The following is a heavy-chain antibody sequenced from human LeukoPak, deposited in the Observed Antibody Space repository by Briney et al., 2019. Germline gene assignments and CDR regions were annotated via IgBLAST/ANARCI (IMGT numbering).Heavy chain of an antibody. CDR1: GYTFTSYY. Sequence: GASVKVSCKASGYTFTSYYMHWVRQAPGQGLEWMGWINPNSGGTNYAQKFQGRVTMTRDTSISTAYMELSRLRSDDTAVYYCARDLYYERVDLDYWGQGTLVTVSS. D-gene: IGHD2-8*01. CDR3: ARDLYYERVDLDY. J-gene: IGHJ4*02. CDR2: INPNSGGT. V-gene: IGHV1-2*02.